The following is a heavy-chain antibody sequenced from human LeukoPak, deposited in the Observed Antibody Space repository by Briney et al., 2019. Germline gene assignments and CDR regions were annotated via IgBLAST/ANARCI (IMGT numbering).Heavy chain of an antibody. V-gene: IGHV4-34*01. CDR1: GVSFSGYY. Sequence: SETLSLTCAVYGVSFSGYYWSWIRQPPGKGLEWIGEINHSGSTNYNPSLKSRVTISVDTSKNQFSLKLSSVTAADTAVYYCARAPVFDYWGQGTLVTVSS. CDR3: ARAPVFDY. CDR2: INHSGST. J-gene: IGHJ4*02.